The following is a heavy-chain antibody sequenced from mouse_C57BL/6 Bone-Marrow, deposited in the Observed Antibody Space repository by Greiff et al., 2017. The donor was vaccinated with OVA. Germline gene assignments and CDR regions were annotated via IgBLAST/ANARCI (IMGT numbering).Heavy chain of an antibody. D-gene: IGHD1-1*02. V-gene: IGHV1-55*01. CDR3: ARFGDYAMDY. CDR1: GYTFTSYW. J-gene: IGHJ4*01. Sequence: QVQLKQPGAELVKPGASVKMSCKASGYTFTSYWITWVKQRPGQGLEWIGDIYPGSGSTNYNEKFKRKATLTVDTSSSTAYMQLSSLTSEDSAVYYCARFGDYAMDYWGQGTSVTVSS. CDR2: IYPGSGST.